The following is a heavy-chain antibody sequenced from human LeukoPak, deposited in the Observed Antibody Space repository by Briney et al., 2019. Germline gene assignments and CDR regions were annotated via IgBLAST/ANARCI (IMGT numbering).Heavy chain of an antibody. Sequence: PGGSLRLSCAASGFTFSTSWMNWVRQGPGRGPVWVSRVSPDGSTTAYADSVKGRFTVSRDNAKNALYPQMNSLRADDTAVYYCRYGSSSGDYWGQGSLVTVSS. CDR1: GFTFSTSW. D-gene: IGHD6-6*01. CDR2: VSPDGSTT. J-gene: IGHJ4*02. CDR3: RYGSSSGDY. V-gene: IGHV3-74*01.